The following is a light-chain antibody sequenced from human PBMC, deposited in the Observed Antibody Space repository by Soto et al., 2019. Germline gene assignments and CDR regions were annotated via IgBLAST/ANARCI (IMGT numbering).Light chain of an antibody. CDR2: DAS. CDR3: QQYNSYSIT. CDR1: QSISSW. J-gene: IGKJ5*01. Sequence: IQLTQSPSTLSTSVGDRIPITCRASQSISSWLAWYQQKPGKAPKLLIYDASSLESGVPSRFSGSGSGTEFTLTISSLQPDDFATYYCQQYNSYSITFGQGTRLEIK. V-gene: IGKV1-5*01.